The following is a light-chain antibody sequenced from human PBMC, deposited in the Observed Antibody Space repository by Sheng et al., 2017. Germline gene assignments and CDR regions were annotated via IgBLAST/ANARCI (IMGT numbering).Light chain of an antibody. Sequence: AIQMTQSPSSLSASVGDRVTITCRASQTIRIDLSWYQQKPGKAPKVLIYGVSSLQSGVPSRFSGSGSGTDFTLTISSLQPEDFATYYCLQDHLYPWTFGQGTKVEI. V-gene: IGKV1-6*01. J-gene: IGKJ1*01. CDR1: QTIRID. CDR2: GVS. CDR3: LQDHLYPWT.